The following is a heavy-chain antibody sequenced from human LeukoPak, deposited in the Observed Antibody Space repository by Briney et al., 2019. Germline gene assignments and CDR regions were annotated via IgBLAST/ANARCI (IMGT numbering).Heavy chain of an antibody. D-gene: IGHD4-17*01. J-gene: IGHJ4*02. Sequence: SETLSLTCTVSGGSVSTTSYYWGWIRQPPGKGLEWIGSIYYSGSTYYNPSLKSRVTISVDTSKNQFSLKLSSVTAADTAVYYCARELAYGDYEGRFPPDYWGQGTLVTVSS. CDR1: GGSVSTTSYY. CDR3: ARELAYGDYEGRFPPDY. CDR2: IYYSGST. V-gene: IGHV4-39*07.